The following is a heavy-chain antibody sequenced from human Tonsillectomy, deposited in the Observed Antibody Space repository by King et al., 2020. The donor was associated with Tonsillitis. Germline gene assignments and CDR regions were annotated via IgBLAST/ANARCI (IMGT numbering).Heavy chain of an antibody. CDR3: AGDEGVAALGF. CDR2: MWDAGINE. J-gene: IGHJ4*02. V-gene: IGHV3-33*08. CDR1: GFTFSSYG. Sequence: QLVQSGGGVVQPGRSLRLSCAASGFTFSSYGMHWVRQAPGKGLEWVAGMWDAGINEYYADSVKGRFTISRDNSKNTLYLQMDSLRAEDTAVYYCAGDEGVAALGFWGQGTLVTVSS. D-gene: IGHD6-13*01.